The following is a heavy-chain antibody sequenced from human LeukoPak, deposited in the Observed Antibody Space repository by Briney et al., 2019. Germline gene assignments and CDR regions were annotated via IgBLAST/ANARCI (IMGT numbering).Heavy chain of an antibody. CDR3: AKVFHGGISIFGVVTYDAFDI. V-gene: IGHV3-23*01. Sequence: GGSLRLSCAASGFTFSSYAMSWVRQAPGKGLEWVSAISGSGGSTYYADSVKGRFTIPRDNSKNTLYLQMNSLRAEDTAVYYCAKVFHGGISIFGVVTYDAFDIWGQGTMVTVSS. CDR1: GFTFSSYA. D-gene: IGHD3-3*01. J-gene: IGHJ3*02. CDR2: ISGSGGST.